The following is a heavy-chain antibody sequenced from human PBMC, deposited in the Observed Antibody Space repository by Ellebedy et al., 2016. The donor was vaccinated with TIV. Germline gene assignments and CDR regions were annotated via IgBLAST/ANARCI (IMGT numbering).Heavy chain of an antibody. CDR3: ATLPKYGDYVYYGMDV. CDR1: GGSISSSSYY. Sequence: MPSETLSLTCTVSGGSISSSSYYWGWIRQPPGKGLEWIGSIYYSGSTYYNPSLKSRVTISVDTSKNQFSLKLSSVTAADTAVYYCATLPKYGDYVYYGMDVWGQGTTVTVSS. CDR2: IYYSGST. D-gene: IGHD4-17*01. J-gene: IGHJ6*02. V-gene: IGHV4-39*01.